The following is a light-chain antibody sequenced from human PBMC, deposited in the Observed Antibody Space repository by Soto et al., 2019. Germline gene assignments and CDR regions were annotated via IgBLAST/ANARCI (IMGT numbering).Light chain of an antibody. J-gene: IGKJ2*01. V-gene: IGKV1-39*01. Sequence: DIQMTQSPSSLSASVGDRVTITCRARQSISSYLNWYQQKPGKAPKLLIYAASSLQSGVPSTFSGGGSWTDYTLTISRLQPEDFATYYWQQNYSTPPTCGQGTKLDIK. CDR3: QQNYSTPPT. CDR2: AAS. CDR1: QSISSY.